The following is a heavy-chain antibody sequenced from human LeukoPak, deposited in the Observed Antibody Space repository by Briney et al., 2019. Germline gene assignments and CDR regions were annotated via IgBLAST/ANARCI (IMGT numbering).Heavy chain of an antibody. Sequence: SETLSLTCAVYDGSFSGYYWTWIREPPGKGLEWIGEIIDTGSTKYNSSLKSRVTISVDTSKNQFSLSLDSVTAADTAVYYCARGLASGYPPIPLDYWGQGTLVTVSS. CDR1: DGSFSGYY. CDR2: IIDTGST. J-gene: IGHJ4*02. D-gene: IGHD3-3*01. CDR3: ARGLASGYPPIPLDY. V-gene: IGHV4-34*12.